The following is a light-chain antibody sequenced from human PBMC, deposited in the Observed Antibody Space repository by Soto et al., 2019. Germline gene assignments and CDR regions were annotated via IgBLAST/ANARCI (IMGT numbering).Light chain of an antibody. CDR2: GNN. CDR3: QCYASPLSARYV. V-gene: IGLV1-40*01. CDR1: SSNIGANYD. Sequence: QSVLTQPPSVSGAPGQRVSISCTGSSSNIGANYDVPWYQQRPGTAPKLLIFGNNNRPSGVPDRFSGSTSGTSASLAITRLQAEDEGDYYGQCYASPLSARYVFGTGTKLTVL. J-gene: IGLJ1*01.